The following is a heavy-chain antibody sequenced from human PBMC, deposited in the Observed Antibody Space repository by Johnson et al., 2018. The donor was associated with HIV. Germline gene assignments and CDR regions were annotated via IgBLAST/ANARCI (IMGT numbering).Heavy chain of an antibody. Sequence: VQLVESGGGLVQPGGSLRLSCAASGFTFSSYWMSWVRQAPGKGLEWVANIKQDGSEKYYVDSVKGRFTISRDNAKNSLYLQMNSLRAEDTAVYYCASLGVITYDAFDIWGQGTMVTVSS. CDR1: GFTFSSYW. J-gene: IGHJ3*02. V-gene: IGHV3-7*01. D-gene: IGHD3-22*01. CDR3: ASLGVITYDAFDI. CDR2: IKQDGSEK.